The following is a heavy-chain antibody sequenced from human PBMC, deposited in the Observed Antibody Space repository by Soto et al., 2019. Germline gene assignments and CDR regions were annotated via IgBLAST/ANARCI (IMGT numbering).Heavy chain of an antibody. V-gene: IGHV4-39*01. J-gene: IGHJ4*02. CDR3: ARQRTTVVTQAYFDH. CDR1: GESTSSSSYY. D-gene: IGHD2-21*02. Sequence: SETLSLTCIVSGESTSSSSYYWGWIRQPSGKGLEWIGSIYYSGRTYYNPSFKSRVTISIDTSKNQFSLKLSSVTATDTAVYYCARQRTTVVTQAYFDHWGQGALVTVSS. CDR2: IYYSGRT.